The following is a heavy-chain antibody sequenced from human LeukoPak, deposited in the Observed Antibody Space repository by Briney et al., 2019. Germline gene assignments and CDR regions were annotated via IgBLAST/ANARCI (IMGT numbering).Heavy chain of an antibody. CDR1: GFTFSSNW. D-gene: IGHD6-13*01. J-gene: IGHJ5*02. Sequence: GGSLRLSCAASGFTFSSNWMHWVRQVPGRGLVWVSRINSDGSSTSYADSVKGRFTISRDNAKNTPYLQMNSLRAEDTAVYYCARDGTSSNWVAYNWFDPWGQGTLVTVSS. V-gene: IGHV3-74*01. CDR3: ARDGTSSNWVAYNWFDP. CDR2: INSDGSST.